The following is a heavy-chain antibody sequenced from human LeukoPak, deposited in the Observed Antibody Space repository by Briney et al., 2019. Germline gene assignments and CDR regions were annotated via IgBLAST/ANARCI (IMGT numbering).Heavy chain of an antibody. Sequence: QSGGSLRLSCAASGFTFSSYVMHWVRQAPGKGLEWVAVISYDGSNKYYADSVKGRFTISRDNSKNTLYLQMNSLRAEDTAAYYCARGSYYYDSSGPDYWGQGTLVTVSS. J-gene: IGHJ4*02. V-gene: IGHV3-30*04. D-gene: IGHD3-22*01. CDR1: GFTFSSYV. CDR3: ARGSYYYDSSGPDY. CDR2: ISYDGSNK.